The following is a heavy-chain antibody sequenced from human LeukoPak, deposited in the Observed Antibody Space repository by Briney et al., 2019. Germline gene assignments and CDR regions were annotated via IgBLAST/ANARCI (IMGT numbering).Heavy chain of an antibody. V-gene: IGHV3-30*04. Sequence: GGSLRLSCAASGFTFSHYAMHWVRQAPDRGLEWVAVISYDESNKYNADSVKGRFTISRDNSKNTLFLQLNSLRPEDTAVYYCARDRTIGNWHFDLWGRGTLVTVSS. CDR2: ISYDESNK. CDR3: ARDRTIGNWHFDL. CDR1: GFTFSHYA. D-gene: IGHD1-14*01. J-gene: IGHJ2*01.